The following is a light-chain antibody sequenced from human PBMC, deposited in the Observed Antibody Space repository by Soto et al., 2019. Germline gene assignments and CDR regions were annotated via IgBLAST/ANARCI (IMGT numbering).Light chain of an antibody. CDR3: ATWDRSLSVGV. J-gene: IGLJ2*01. Sequence: QSVLTQPPSVSAAPGQTVTISSSGSSSKIGNNYVFWYQQLPGTAPKLLIYDNDKRPSGIPDRFSGSKSGTSATLGITGLQPGDEADYYCATWDRSLSVGVFGGGTKLTVL. V-gene: IGLV1-51*01. CDR2: DND. CDR1: SSKIGNNY.